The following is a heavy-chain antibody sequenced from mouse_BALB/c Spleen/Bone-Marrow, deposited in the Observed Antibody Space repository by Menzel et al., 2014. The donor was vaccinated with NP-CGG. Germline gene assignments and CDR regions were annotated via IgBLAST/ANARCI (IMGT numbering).Heavy chain of an antibody. V-gene: IGHV1-12*01. J-gene: IGHJ3*01. CDR2: IYPGNGGT. D-gene: IGHD3-3*01. Sequence: SGAELVRSGASVKMSCKASGYIFTSYNIHWVKQTPGQGLEWIGHIYPGNGGTNYNQKFKGKATLTADTSSSTAYMQISSLTSEDSAVYFCARGQLLAYWGQGTLVTASA. CDR1: GYIFTSYN. CDR3: ARGQLLAY.